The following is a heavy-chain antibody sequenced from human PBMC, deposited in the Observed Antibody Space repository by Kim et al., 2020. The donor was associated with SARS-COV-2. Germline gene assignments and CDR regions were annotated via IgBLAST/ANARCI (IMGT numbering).Heavy chain of an antibody. J-gene: IGHJ3*01. CDR1: GFPFSSYA. V-gene: IGHV3-23*01. CDR2: ISHSGDNT. D-gene: IGHD3-16*02. CDR3: AKADGSYRNGDAFDF. Sequence: GGSLRLSCAASGFPFSSYAMNWVRQAPGKGLEWVSGISHSGDNTFYADSVRGRFTISRDNSKNTLYLQMNSLRAEDTAVYYCAKADGSYRNGDAFDFWGQGTMVTVSS.